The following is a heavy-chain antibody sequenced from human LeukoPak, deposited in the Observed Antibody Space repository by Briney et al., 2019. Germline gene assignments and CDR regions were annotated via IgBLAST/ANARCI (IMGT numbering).Heavy chain of an antibody. V-gene: IGHV4-4*09. CDR2: IFPSGSI. Sequence: SETLSLTCTVSGASISSYYWSRFRRPPGKGLEWIAYIFPSGSINFNPSLKSRVSISVDGSKNNFSLDLSSMTAADTAVYYCARRRDETATAAGYYHMDVWGKGTTVTVSS. J-gene: IGHJ6*03. CDR3: ARRRDETATAAGYYHMDV. D-gene: IGHD3-22*01. CDR1: GASISSYY.